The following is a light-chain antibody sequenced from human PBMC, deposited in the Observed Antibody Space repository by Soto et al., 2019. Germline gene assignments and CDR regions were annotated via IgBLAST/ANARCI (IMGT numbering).Light chain of an antibody. CDR3: QQYGSSGT. CDR2: GAS. Sequence: EIVLTQSPGTLSLYPGARATLSCRASQSVDRNYLAWYQHKPGQAPRLLIYGASTRATGIPDRFSGSGSGTDFTLTISRLEPEDFAVYYCQQYGSSGTFGQGTKVDIK. CDR1: QSVDRNY. V-gene: IGKV3-20*01. J-gene: IGKJ1*01.